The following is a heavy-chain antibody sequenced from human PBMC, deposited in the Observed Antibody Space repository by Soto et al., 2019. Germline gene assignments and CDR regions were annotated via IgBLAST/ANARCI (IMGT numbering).Heavy chain of an antibody. CDR3: ARVSNYARGSWFDP. CDR2: IYYSGST. V-gene: IGHV4-59*01. D-gene: IGHD4-4*01. J-gene: IGHJ5*02. CDR1: GGSISSYY. Sequence: SETLSLTCTVSGGSISSYYWSWIRQPPGKGLEWIGYIYYSGSTNYNPSLKSRVTISVDTSKNQFSLKLSSVTAADTAVYYCARVSNYARGSWFDPWGQGTLVTVSS.